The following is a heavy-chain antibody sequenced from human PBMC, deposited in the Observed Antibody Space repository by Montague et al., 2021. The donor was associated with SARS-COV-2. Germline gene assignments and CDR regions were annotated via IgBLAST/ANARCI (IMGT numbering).Heavy chain of an antibody. CDR2: INHGGST. D-gene: IGHD2-8*02. J-gene: IGHJ6*03. CDR3: ARLGDGVVPSPILGVGPYYSFYYMDV. V-gene: IGHV4-34*01. CDR1: GTSFSGYY. Sequence: SETLSLTCAVYGTSFSGYYWNWIRQPPGKGLEWIGEINHGGSTKYSPSLKSRLSISVDTSKNQFSLKLTSVAAADTAVYYCARLGDGVVPSPILGVGPYYSFYYMDVWGRGTTVTVSS.